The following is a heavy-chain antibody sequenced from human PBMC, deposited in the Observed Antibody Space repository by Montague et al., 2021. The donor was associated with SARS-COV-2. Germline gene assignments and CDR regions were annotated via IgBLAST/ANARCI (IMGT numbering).Heavy chain of an antibody. J-gene: IGHJ4*02. CDR3: ARGGKYSGYGSLDY. D-gene: IGHD5-12*01. V-gene: IGHV3-53*01. Sequence: SLRLSCAASGFTVSSNYMSWVRQAPGKGLEWVSVIYSVGSTYYADSVNGRFTISRDNSKNTLYLQMNSLRAEDTAVYYCARGGKYSGYGSLDYWGQGTLVTVSS. CDR2: IYSVGST. CDR1: GFTVSSNY.